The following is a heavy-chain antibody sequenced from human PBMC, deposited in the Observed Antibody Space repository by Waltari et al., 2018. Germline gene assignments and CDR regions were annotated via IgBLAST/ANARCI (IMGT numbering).Heavy chain of an antibody. CDR2: ISSSSSYI. CDR1: GFTFSSYS. CDR3: ARENHFYSGSYRNYYYYMDV. D-gene: IGHD1-26*01. J-gene: IGHJ6*03. V-gene: IGHV3-21*01. Sequence: EVQLVASGGGLVKPGGSLRLSCAASGFTFSSYSMNWVRQAPGKGLGWVSSISSSSSYIYYADSVKGRFTISRDNAKNSLYLQMNSLRAEDTAVYYCARENHFYSGSYRNYYYYMDVWGKGTTVTVSS.